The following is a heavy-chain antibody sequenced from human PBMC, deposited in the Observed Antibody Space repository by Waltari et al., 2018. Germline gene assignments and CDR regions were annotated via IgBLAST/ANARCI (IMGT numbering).Heavy chain of an antibody. CDR2: IYYSGST. CDR1: GGSISRYY. J-gene: IGHJ5*02. D-gene: IGHD3-10*01. CDR3: ARMIYYYGSGSYRWFDP. Sequence: QVQLQESGPGLVKPSETLSLTCTVSGGSISRYYWSWIGQPPGKGLEWIGYIYYSGSTNYNPSLKSRVTISVDTSKNQFSLKLSSVTAADTAVYYCARMIYYYGSGSYRWFDPWGQGTLVTVSS. V-gene: IGHV4-59*01.